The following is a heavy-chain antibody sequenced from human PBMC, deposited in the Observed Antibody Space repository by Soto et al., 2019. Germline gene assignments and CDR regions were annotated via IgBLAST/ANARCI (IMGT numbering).Heavy chain of an antibody. D-gene: IGHD4-17*01. CDR1: GGSISSSNW. CDR3: ARLGYGDYYSSYGMHV. J-gene: IGHJ6*02. CDR2: IYHSGST. V-gene: IGHV4-4*02. Sequence: SETLSLTCAVSGGSISSSNWWSWVRQPPGKGLEWIGEIYHSGSTNYNPSLKSRVTISVDKSKNQFSLKLSSVTAADTAVYYGARLGYGDYYSSYGMHVWGQVTTVT.